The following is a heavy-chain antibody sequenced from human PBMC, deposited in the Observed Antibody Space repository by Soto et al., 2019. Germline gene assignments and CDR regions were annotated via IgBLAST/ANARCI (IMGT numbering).Heavy chain of an antibody. J-gene: IGHJ3*02. CDR2: IWYDGSNK. V-gene: IGHV3-33*01. D-gene: IGHD6-19*01. Sequence: GGSLRHSCTSSGCTFSSYGMHLVRQAPGKGLEWVAVIWYDGSNKYYADSVKGRFTISRDNSKNTLYLQMNSLRAEDTAVYYCARDVAVAGVREAFDIWGQGTMVTVSS. CDR3: ARDVAVAGVREAFDI. CDR1: GCTFSSYG.